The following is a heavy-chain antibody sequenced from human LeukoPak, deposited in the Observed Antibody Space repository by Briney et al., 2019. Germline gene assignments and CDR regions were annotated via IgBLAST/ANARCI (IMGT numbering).Heavy chain of an antibody. CDR3: ARGYYDSSGYRFDY. D-gene: IGHD3-22*01. Sequence: PSETLSLTCTVSGGSIRSSSYYWGWIRQPPGKGLEWIGSIYYSGSTYYNPSLKSRVTISVDTSKNQFSLKLSSVTASDTAVYYCARGYYDSSGYRFDYWGQGTLVTVSS. CDR2: IYYSGST. CDR1: GGSIRSSSYY. J-gene: IGHJ4*02. V-gene: IGHV4-39*01.